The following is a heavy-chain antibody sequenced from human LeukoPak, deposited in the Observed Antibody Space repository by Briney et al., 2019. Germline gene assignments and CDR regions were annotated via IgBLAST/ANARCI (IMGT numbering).Heavy chain of an antibody. D-gene: IGHD2-15*01. CDR1: GYRFTSYW. Sequence: GESLKISCKGSGYRFTSYWIVWVRQMPGKGLEWMGIIYPGDSDIKYSPSFQGHVTISADKSISTAYLQWSSLKASDTAMYYCARLEKLISAKRVWFDPWGQGTLVTVSS. J-gene: IGHJ5*02. V-gene: IGHV5-51*01. CDR3: ARLEKLISAKRVWFDP. CDR2: IYPGDSDI.